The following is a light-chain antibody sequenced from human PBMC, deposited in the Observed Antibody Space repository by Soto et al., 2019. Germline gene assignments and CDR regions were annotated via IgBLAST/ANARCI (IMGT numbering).Light chain of an antibody. V-gene: IGKV1D-12*01. J-gene: IGKJ5*01. Sequence: DIPMTQSPSSVSASVGDRVTITCRASQAVSSWLAWYQRKPGKAPKLLIYAASTLQSGVPSRFGGSGSGTDFTLTINSVQPEDFAVYYCQQAHSYPITFGQGTRLETK. CDR2: AAS. CDR3: QQAHSYPIT. CDR1: QAVSSW.